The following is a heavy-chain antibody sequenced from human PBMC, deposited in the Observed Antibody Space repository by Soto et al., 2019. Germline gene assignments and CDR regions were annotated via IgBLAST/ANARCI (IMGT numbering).Heavy chain of an antibody. J-gene: IGHJ3*02. CDR2: IYPGDSDT. D-gene: IGHD2-2*01. CDR1: GYSFTSYW. Sequence: PGESLKISCKGSGYSFTSYWIGWVRQMPGKGLEWMGIIYPGDSDTRYSPSFQGQVTISADKSISTTYLQWSSLKASDTAMYYCARHLGYCSSTSCPNDAFDIWGQGTMVTVSS. CDR3: ARHLGYCSSTSCPNDAFDI. V-gene: IGHV5-51*01.